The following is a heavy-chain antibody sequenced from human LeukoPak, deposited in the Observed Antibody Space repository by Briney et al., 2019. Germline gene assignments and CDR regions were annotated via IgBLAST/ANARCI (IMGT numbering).Heavy chain of an antibody. D-gene: IGHD4-11*01. Sequence: SETLSLTCTVSGGSISSGSYYWRWIRQPAGKGLEWIGRIYTSGSTNYKPSLKSRVTISVDTSKNQFSLKLSSVTAADTAVYYCAREDYRNYWFDPWGQGTLVTVSS. CDR2: IYTSGST. V-gene: IGHV4-61*02. CDR1: GGSISSGSYY. CDR3: AREDYRNYWFDP. J-gene: IGHJ5*02.